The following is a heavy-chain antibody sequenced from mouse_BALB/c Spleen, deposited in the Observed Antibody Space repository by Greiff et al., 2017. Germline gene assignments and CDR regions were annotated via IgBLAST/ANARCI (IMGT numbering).Heavy chain of an antibody. CDR3: ARRNGNSWFAY. CDR1: GFTFSSYT. CDR2: ISNGGGST. Sequence: EVQLQESGGGLVQPGGSLKLSCAASGFTFSSYTMSWVRQTPEKRLEWVAYISNGGGSTYYPDTVKGRFTISRDNAKNTLYLQMSSLKSEDTAMYYCARRNGNSWFAYWGQGTLVTVSA. V-gene: IGHV5-12-2*01. D-gene: IGHD2-1*01. J-gene: IGHJ3*01.